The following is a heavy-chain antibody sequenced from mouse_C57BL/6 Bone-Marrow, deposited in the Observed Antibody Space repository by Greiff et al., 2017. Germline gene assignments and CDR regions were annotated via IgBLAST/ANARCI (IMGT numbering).Heavy chain of an antibody. Sequence: VPLQQSGAELARPGASVKLSCKASGYTFTSYGISWVKPRPGQGLEWIGEIYPRSGNTYYNEKFKGKATLTADQSSSTAYLELRSLTSEDSAVYFCASSRNWAWFADWGQGTLVTVSA. CDR1: GYTFTSYG. V-gene: IGHV1-81*01. D-gene: IGHD4-1*01. CDR2: IYPRSGNT. J-gene: IGHJ3*01. CDR3: ASSRNWAWFAD.